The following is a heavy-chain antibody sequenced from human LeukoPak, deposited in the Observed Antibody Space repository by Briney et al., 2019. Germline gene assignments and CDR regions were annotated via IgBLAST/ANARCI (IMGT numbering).Heavy chain of an antibody. V-gene: IGHV3-53*01. D-gene: IGHD2-21*02. CDR1: GFTVSSNY. CDR2: IYSSGAT. J-gene: IGHJ4*02. Sequence: GGSLRLSCAALGFTVSSNYMSWVRQAPGKGLEWVSVIYSSGATYYADSVKGRFTISRDNSKNTLYLQMNSLRAEDTAVYYCAKALEVTAIFDYWGQGTLVTVSS. CDR3: AKALEVTAIFDY.